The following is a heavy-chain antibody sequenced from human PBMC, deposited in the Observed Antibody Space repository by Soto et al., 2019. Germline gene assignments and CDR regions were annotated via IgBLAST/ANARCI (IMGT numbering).Heavy chain of an antibody. Sequence: SVKVSCKDYGGTFSSYAISWVRQAPGQGLEWMGGIIPIFGTANYAQKFQGRVTITADESTSTAYMELSSLRSEDTAVYYCARSSPIVVVPKGWFDPWGQGTLVTVSS. J-gene: IGHJ5*02. CDR2: IIPIFGTA. CDR3: ARSSPIVVVPKGWFDP. D-gene: IGHD3-22*01. CDR1: GGTFSSYA. V-gene: IGHV1-69*13.